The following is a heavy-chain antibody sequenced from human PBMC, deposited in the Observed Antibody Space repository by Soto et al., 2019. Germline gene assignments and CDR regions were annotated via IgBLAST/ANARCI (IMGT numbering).Heavy chain of an antibody. CDR3: ARDRGRWLQSNGGGLNAFDI. V-gene: IGHV1-69*06. CDR1: GGTFSSYA. J-gene: IGHJ3*02. Sequence: QVQLVQSGAEVKKPGSSVKVSCKASGGTFSSYAISWVRQAPGQGLEWMGGIIPIFGTANYAQKFQGRVTITADKSTSTAYMELSSLRSEDTAVYYCARDRGRWLQSNGGGLNAFDIWGQGTMVTVSS. D-gene: IGHD2-15*01. CDR2: IIPIFGTA.